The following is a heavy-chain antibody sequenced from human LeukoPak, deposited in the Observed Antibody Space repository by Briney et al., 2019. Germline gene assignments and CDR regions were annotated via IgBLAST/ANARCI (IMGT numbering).Heavy chain of an antibody. CDR2: INPNSGGT. CDR3: ARSVWFGESPTDY. J-gene: IGHJ4*02. D-gene: IGHD3-10*01. Sequence: ASVKVSCKASGCTFTGYYMHWVRQAPGQGLEWMGWINPNSGGTNYAQKFQGRVTMTRDTSISTAYMELSRLRSDDTAVYYCARSVWFGESPTDYWGQGTLVTVSS. CDR1: GCTFTGYY. V-gene: IGHV1-2*02.